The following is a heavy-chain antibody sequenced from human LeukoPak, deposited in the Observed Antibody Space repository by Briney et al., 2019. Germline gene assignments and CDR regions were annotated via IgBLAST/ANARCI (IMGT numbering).Heavy chain of an antibody. D-gene: IGHD5-18*01. J-gene: IGHJ4*02. V-gene: IGHV3-23*01. CDR3: AKEVGYSWGGGFDY. CDR1: GFIFSNYA. Sequence: AGGSLRLSCAASGFIFSNYAMSWVRQAPGKGLEWVSAIGGRDSGTYYADSVRGRFTVSRDDPKNTLCLQMNTLRAEDTAVYYCAKEVGYSWGGGFDYWGQGTLVTVSS. CDR2: IGGRDSGT.